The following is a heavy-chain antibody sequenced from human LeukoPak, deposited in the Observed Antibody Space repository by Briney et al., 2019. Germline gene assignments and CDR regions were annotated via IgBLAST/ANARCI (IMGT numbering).Heavy chain of an antibody. CDR2: ISNDATKK. CDR1: GFTFSTYV. V-gene: IGHV3-30*18. Sequence: GGSLRLSCAASGFTFSTYVMHWVRQAPGKGLEWVAVISNDATKKYYADSVKGRSTISRDNSENTLYLQMNSLRAEDTAVYYCAKDVNTVTTTFDYWGQGTLVTVSS. D-gene: IGHD4-17*01. CDR3: AKDVNTVTTTFDY. J-gene: IGHJ4*02.